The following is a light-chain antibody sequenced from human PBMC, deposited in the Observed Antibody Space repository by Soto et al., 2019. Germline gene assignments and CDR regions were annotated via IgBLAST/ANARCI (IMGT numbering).Light chain of an antibody. CDR2: DAS. Sequence: EIVLTQSPATLSLSPGERATLSCRASHSVSSYLAWYQQKPDQAPRLLIYDASNRATGIPARFSGSGSGTDFTLTISSLEPEDFGVYYCQQYGGATRTFGQGTKVDIK. J-gene: IGKJ1*01. CDR3: QQYGGATRT. CDR1: HSVSSY. V-gene: IGKV3-11*01.